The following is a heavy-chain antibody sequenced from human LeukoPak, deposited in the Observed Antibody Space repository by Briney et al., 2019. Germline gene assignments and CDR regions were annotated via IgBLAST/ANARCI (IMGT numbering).Heavy chain of an antibody. CDR1: GYTFTSYA. Sequence: SVKVSCKASGYTFTSYAISWVRQAPGQGLEWMGGIIPIFGTANYAQKFQGRVTITADESTSTAYMELSSLRSEDTAVYYCGRVWSGSYFNYYYMDVWGKGTTVTISS. D-gene: IGHD3-10*01. V-gene: IGHV1-69*13. CDR3: GRVWSGSYFNYYYMDV. J-gene: IGHJ6*03. CDR2: IIPIFGTA.